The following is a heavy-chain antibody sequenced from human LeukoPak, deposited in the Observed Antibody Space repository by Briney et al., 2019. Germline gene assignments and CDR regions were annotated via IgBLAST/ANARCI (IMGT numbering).Heavy chain of an antibody. D-gene: IGHD3-10*01. CDR2: ISGSGGST. V-gene: IGHV3-23*01. J-gene: IGHJ4*02. CDR1: GFTFSSYA. CDR3: ARLRTFGEFAFDY. Sequence: GGSLRLSYAASGFTFSSYAMSWVRQAPGKGLEWVSAISGSGGSTYYADSVKGRFTISRDNSKNTLYLQMNSLRAEDTAVYYCARLRTFGEFAFDYWGQGTLVTVSS.